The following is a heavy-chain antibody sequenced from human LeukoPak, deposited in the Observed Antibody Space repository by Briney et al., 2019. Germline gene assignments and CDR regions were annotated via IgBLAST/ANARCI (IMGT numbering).Heavy chain of an antibody. CDR1: GYTVTGHY. Sequence: ASVKVSCKASGYTVTGHYLHWVRQAPGQGLEWMGWINPNSGVTNYAQKFQGRVTMTRDTSINTAYMELHSLTSDDTAMYCCAKDAYSGFSYRDNMDSWGQGTLVTVSS. D-gene: IGHD1-26*01. CDR2: INPNSGVT. V-gene: IGHV1-2*02. J-gene: IGHJ4*02. CDR3: AKDAYSGFSYRDNMDS.